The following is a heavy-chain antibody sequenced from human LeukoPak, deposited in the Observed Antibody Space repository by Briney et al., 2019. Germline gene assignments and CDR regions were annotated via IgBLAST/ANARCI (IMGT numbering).Heavy chain of an antibody. CDR1: GGSISSDY. D-gene: IGHD3-10*01. CDR2: IYTTGST. J-gene: IGHJ6*03. CDR3: ARDVKSRRRQWFGELSVYYYYYMDV. Sequence: SETLSLTCTVSGGSISSDYWSWIRQHAGKGLEWIGRIYTTGSTNYSPSLKSRVTMSVDTSKNQFSLKLSSVTAADTAVYYCARDVKSRRRQWFGELSVYYYYYMDVWGKGTTVTISS. V-gene: IGHV4-4*07.